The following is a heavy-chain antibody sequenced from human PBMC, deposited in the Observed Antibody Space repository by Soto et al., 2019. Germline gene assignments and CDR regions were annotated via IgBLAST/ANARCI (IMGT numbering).Heavy chain of an antibody. D-gene: IGHD6-6*01. V-gene: IGHV3-23*01. CDR2: ISGSGDKT. J-gene: IGHJ4*02. CDR1: GFNFSCNA. Sequence: GGSLRLSCVASGFNFSCNAMSWVRQAPGKGLQWVSTISGSGDKTYYADSVKGRFTISSDRSKNTLYLQMDSLRADDTAVYYCVRLPGGSAPRPDYWGQGTMVTVSS. CDR3: VRLPGGSAPRPDY.